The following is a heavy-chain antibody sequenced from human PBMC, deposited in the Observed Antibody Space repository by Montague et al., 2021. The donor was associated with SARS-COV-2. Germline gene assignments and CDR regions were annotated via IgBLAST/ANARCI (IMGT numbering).Heavy chain of an antibody. V-gene: IGHV4-34*01. CDR2: T. CDR3: ARGRRPVVVPGAGPAGSAFDI. D-gene: IGHD2-2*01. Sequence: TIYNPSVKSGVTISEDASKNQFYLRLNSVTAADTAVYYCARGRRPVVVPGAGPAGSAFDIWGQGKMVTVSS. J-gene: IGHJ3*02.